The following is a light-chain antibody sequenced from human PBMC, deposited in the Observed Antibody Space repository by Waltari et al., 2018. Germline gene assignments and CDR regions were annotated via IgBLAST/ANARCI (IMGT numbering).Light chain of an antibody. J-gene: IGLJ2*01. CDR1: GGAVRGSSY. V-gene: IGLV2-11*01. CDR3: CSYAGSSTLL. Sequence: QSALTQPRSVSGSPGQSVTISCTGTGGAVRGSSYVSWYQQHPGKAPKLIIYDIYKRPSGVSNRFSGSKSGNTASLTISGLQAEDEADYYCCSYAGSSTLLFGGGTKVTVL. CDR2: DIY.